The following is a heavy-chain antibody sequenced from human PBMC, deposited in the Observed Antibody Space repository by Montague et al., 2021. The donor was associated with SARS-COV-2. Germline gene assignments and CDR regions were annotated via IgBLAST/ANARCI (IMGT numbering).Heavy chain of an antibody. D-gene: IGHD3-10*01. CDR1: GGSISSSNYY. V-gene: IGHV4-39*07. J-gene: IGHJ6*02. CDR2: MYYSGST. CDR3: ARDDIVLQGVTKGMDV. Sequence: SETLSLTCTVCGGSISSSNYYWGWIRQPPGKGLEWIGNMYYSGSTYYNPSLKSRVTISIDTSKNQFSLKLSSVTAADTAVYYCARDDIVLQGVTKGMDVWGQGTTVTVSS.